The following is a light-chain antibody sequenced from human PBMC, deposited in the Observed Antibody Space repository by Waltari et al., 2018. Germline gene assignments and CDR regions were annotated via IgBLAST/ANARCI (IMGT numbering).Light chain of an antibody. J-gene: IGLJ3*02. CDR3: CSYAGSYTWM. V-gene: IGLV2-11*01. CDR2: DVT. Sequence: QSALTQPRSVSGPPGQSGTISCTGSTGHVAVYTYVSWYQQHPGKAPKLIIYDVTQRPSGVPDRFSGSKSANTASLTISGLQTEDEADYYCCSYAGSYTWMFGGGTKVTVL. CDR1: TGHVAVYTY.